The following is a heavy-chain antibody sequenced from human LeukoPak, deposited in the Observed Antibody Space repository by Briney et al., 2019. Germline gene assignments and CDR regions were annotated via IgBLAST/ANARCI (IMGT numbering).Heavy chain of an antibody. CDR2: ISWNSGSI. CDR1: GFTFDDYA. V-gene: IGHV3-9*01. CDR3: AKDIPTMIVVAPGAFDI. J-gene: IGHJ3*02. D-gene: IGHD3-22*01. Sequence: GGSLRLSCAASGFTFDDYAMHWVRQAPGKGMEWVSGISWNSGSIGYADSVKGRFTISRDNAKNSLYLQITSLRAEDTALYYFAKDIPTMIVVAPGAFDIWGQGTMVTLSS.